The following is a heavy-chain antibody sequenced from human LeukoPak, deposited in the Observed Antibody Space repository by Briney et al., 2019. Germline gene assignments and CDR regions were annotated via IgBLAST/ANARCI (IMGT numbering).Heavy chain of an antibody. V-gene: IGHV3-49*04. D-gene: IGHD5-12*01. CDR3: SRKIRATTNYFDY. Sequence: PGGSLRLSCTASGFTFGDYAMNWVRQAPGKGLEWVGFIRSKTYGGTSVYAASVKGRFTVSRDDSKNTAYLQMNSLKTEDTAVYYCSRKIRATTNYFDYWGQGTLVTVSS. CDR1: GFTFGDYA. CDR2: IRSKTYGGTS. J-gene: IGHJ4*02.